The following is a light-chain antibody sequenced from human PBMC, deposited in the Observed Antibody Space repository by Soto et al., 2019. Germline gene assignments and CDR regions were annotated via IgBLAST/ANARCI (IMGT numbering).Light chain of an antibody. V-gene: IGKV3-20*01. CDR1: QSVSSGY. J-gene: IGKJ1*01. CDR2: DAS. CDR3: QQYGRSPRT. Sequence: EIVLTQSPGTLSLSPGERGTLSCRASQSVSSGYLAWYQQKPGQAPRLLIYDASSRATGIPDRFSGSGTGTDFTLTISRLEPEDFAVYYCQQYGRSPRTFGQGTKVEIK.